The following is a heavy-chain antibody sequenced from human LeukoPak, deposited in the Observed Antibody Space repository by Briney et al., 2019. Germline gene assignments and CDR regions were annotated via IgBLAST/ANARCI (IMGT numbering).Heavy chain of an antibody. D-gene: IGHD4-17*01. CDR3: ARGGADGDGVGRLIAN. V-gene: IGHV4-59*01. CDR2: VNSRGTT. Sequence: PSETLSLTCTVSGDSFSPYSWNWIRQPPGKGLEWIGHVNSRGTTIYNPSFKSRVTMSLDTSKDQFSLKLSSATAADTAVYYCARGGADGDGVGRLIANWGQGTLVTVSS. CDR1: GDSFSPYS. J-gene: IGHJ1*01.